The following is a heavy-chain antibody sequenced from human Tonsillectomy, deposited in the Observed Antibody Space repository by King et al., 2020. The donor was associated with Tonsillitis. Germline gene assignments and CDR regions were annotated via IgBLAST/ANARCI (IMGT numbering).Heavy chain of an antibody. D-gene: IGHD6-19*01. Sequence: VQLVESGGGFIQPGGSLRLSCAASGFTFSSYEMNWVRQAPGKGLEWVSYISTSGRTIYYADSVKGRFTISRDNAKSSLYLQMNSLRVEDTAVYYCARVPASGWYADYWGQGTLVTVSS. J-gene: IGHJ4*02. CDR1: GFTFSSYE. CDR3: ARVPASGWYADY. V-gene: IGHV3-48*03. CDR2: ISTSGRTI.